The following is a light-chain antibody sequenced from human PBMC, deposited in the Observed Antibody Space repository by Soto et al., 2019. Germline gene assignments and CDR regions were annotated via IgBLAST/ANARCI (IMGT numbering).Light chain of an antibody. Sequence: EIVMTQSPATLSVSPWERATLSCRASQSVGSVYLAWYQQKPGQAPRLLIHGASNRASGIPDRFSGSGSGTDFTLTISRLEPEDFAVYYCQQYGSSPRTFGQGTKVDIK. CDR1: QSVGSVY. J-gene: IGKJ1*01. CDR2: GAS. CDR3: QQYGSSPRT. V-gene: IGKV3-20*01.